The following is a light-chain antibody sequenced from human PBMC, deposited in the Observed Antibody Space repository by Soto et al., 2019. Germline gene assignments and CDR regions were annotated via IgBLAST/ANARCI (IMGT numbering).Light chain of an antibody. Sequence: VLTQSPSASASLGASVKLTCTLSSGHSSYAIAWHQQQPEKGPRYLMKLNSDGSHRKGDGIPDRFSGSSSGAERYLTISGLQSEDEADYYCQTWGTGIRVFGGGTKLTVL. CDR1: SGHSSYA. J-gene: IGLJ3*02. CDR2: LNSDGSH. CDR3: QTWGTGIRV. V-gene: IGLV4-69*01.